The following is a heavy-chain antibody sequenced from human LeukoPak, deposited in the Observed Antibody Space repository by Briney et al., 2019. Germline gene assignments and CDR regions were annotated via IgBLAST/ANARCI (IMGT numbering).Heavy chain of an antibody. CDR3: ARVYNDSSGCFDY. Sequence: GGSLRLSCAASGFTFSSYSMNWVRQAPGKGLEWVSSISSSSSYIYYADSVKGRFTISRDNAKNSLYLQMNSLRAEDTAVYYCARVYNDSSGCFDYWGQGTLVTVSS. V-gene: IGHV3-21*01. CDR2: ISSSSSYI. D-gene: IGHD3-22*01. CDR1: GFTFSSYS. J-gene: IGHJ4*02.